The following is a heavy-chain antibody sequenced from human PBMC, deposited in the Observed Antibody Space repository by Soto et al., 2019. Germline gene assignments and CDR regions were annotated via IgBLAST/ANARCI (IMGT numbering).Heavy chain of an antibody. Sequence: QVQLVQSGAEVKKHGSSVKVSCKASGGTFSSYTISWVRQAPGQGLEWMGRINPILGIANYAPKFQGRVTITADKSTSTAYMELSSLRSEDTAVYYCARVSAAMNYYYYYMDVWGKGTTVTVSS. CDR3: ARVSAAMNYYYYYMDV. V-gene: IGHV1-69*02. J-gene: IGHJ6*03. CDR1: GGTFSSYT. D-gene: IGHD2-2*01. CDR2: INPILGIA.